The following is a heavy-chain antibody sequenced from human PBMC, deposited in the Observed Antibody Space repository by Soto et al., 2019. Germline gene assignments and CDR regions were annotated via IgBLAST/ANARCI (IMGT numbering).Heavy chain of an antibody. J-gene: IGHJ6*02. V-gene: IGHV3-9*01. CDR1: GFTFDDYA. Sequence: ESGGGLVQPGRSLRLSCAASGFTFDDYAMHWVRQAPGKGLEWVSGISWNSGSIGYADSVKGRFTISRDNAKNSLYLQMNSLRAEDTALYYCAKDSLPLTGTTKYYGMDVWGQGTTVTVSS. CDR3: AKDSLPLTGTTKYYGMDV. CDR2: ISWNSGSI. D-gene: IGHD1-7*01.